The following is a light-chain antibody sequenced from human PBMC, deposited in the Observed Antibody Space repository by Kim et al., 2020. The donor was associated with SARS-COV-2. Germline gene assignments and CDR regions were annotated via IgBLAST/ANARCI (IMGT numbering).Light chain of an antibody. Sequence: GHAVTLSCTGTYSAIGRYDYVSWYQNHPGRAPKLIIYEVSRRPSGVPDRFSGSKSGNTASLTVSGLRAEDEADYYCSSYTDSNTLMFGGGTQLTVL. CDR1: YSAIGRYDY. J-gene: IGLJ3*02. CDR2: EVS. CDR3: SSYTDSNTLM. V-gene: IGLV2-8*01.